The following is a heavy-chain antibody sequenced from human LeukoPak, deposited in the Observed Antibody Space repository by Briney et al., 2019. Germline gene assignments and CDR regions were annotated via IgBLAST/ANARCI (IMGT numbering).Heavy chain of an antibody. Sequence: ASVKVSCKASGYIFRSYAMNWVRQAPGQGLEWMGWINTNTGNPTYAQGVTGRFVLSLDTSVSTAYLQISSLKAEDTAVYYCARGPTRPAASSTFDYWGQGTLVTVSS. V-gene: IGHV7-4-1*02. CDR3: ARGPTRPAASSTFDY. D-gene: IGHD2-2*01. CDR2: INTNTGNP. CDR1: GYIFRSYA. J-gene: IGHJ4*02.